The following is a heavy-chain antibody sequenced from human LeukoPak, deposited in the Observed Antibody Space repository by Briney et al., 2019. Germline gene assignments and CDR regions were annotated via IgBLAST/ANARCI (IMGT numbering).Heavy chain of an antibody. CDR1: GFTFSSYA. CDR3: AKDSSRGIQLWFYY. D-gene: IGHD5-18*01. CDR2: ISGSGGST. J-gene: IGHJ4*02. Sequence: GESLTLSCAASGFTFSSYAMSWVRQAPGKGLEWVSAISGSGGSTYYADTVKGRFTISRDNSKNTLYLQMNSLRAEDTAVYYCAKDSSRGIQLWFYYWGQGTLVTVSS. V-gene: IGHV3-23*01.